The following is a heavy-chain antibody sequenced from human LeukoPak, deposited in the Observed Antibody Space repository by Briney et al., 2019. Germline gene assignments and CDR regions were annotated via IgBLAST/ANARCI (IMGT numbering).Heavy chain of an antibody. D-gene: IGHD2-2*01. CDR1: GGSISSGDYY. CDR2: IYYSGST. CDR3: ARGWGYCSSTSCRESAWFDP. V-gene: IGHV4-30-4*08. J-gene: IGHJ5*02. Sequence: PSETLSLTCTVSGGSISSGDYYRSWIRQPPGKGLEWIGYIYYSGSTYYNPSLKSRVTISVDTSKNQFSLKLSSVTAADTAVYYCARGWGYCSSTSCRESAWFDPWGQGTLVTVSS.